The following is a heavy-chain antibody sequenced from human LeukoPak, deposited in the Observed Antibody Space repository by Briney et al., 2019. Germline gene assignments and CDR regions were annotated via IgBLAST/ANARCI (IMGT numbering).Heavy chain of an antibody. J-gene: IGHJ6*02. CDR1: GFTFSSYA. CDR3: ARDLRRPAFYYYGMDV. CDR2: ISGSGGSA. Sequence: GGSLRLSCAASGFTFSSYAMSWVRQAPGKGLEWVSAISGSGGSAYYADSAEGRFIISRDESKNTLFLQMNNLRAEDTAVYYCARDLRRPAFYYYGMDVWGQGTTVIVSS. V-gene: IGHV3-23*01.